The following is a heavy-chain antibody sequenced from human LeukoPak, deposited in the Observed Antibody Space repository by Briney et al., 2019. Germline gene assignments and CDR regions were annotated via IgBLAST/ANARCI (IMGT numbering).Heavy chain of an antibody. CDR1: GGTFISYA. CDR2: IIPIFGTA. Sequence: SVKVSCKASGGTFISYAISWVRQAPGQGLEWMGWIIPIFGTANYAQKFQGRVTITADKSTSTAYMELSSLRSADTAVYYCARDRVTIFGVVITYDAFDIWGQGTMVTVSS. V-gene: IGHV1-69*06. D-gene: IGHD3-3*01. J-gene: IGHJ3*02. CDR3: ARDRVTIFGVVITYDAFDI.